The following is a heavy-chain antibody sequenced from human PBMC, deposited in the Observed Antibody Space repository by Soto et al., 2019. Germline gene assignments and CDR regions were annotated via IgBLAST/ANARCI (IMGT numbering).Heavy chain of an antibody. J-gene: IGHJ4*02. CDR1: EFSFGGNA. CDR2: ISGSGASA. CDR3: AKGSSGYTTYYFDY. V-gene: IGHV3-23*01. Sequence: EVQLLESGGGLVQPGGSLRLSCAASEFSFGGNAMSWVRQAPGKGLEWVSSISGSGASAFYAASVRGRFTISRVNTGNTVSLQMHSLRAEDTALYYCAKGSSGYTTYYFDYWGQGTRITVSS. D-gene: IGHD5-18*01.